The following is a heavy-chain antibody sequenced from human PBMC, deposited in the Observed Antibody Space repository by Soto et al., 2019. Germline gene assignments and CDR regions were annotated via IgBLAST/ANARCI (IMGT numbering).Heavy chain of an antibody. V-gene: IGHV1-2*02. D-gene: IGHD2-2*02. CDR2: VNPNSGGT. CDR3: ARARSLRNCSRTTCYMTNFCLNWFDP. J-gene: IGHJ5*02. CDR1: GYTSTGYY. Sequence: AAVKASCTASGYTSTGYYMHWVRQSPVQGLQWMGLVNPNSGGTKYAQTFQGRVPMTSETSISTAYMELSRLRSDDTAVYYSARARSLRNCSRTTCYMTNFCLNWFDPWRQGTLVTVS.